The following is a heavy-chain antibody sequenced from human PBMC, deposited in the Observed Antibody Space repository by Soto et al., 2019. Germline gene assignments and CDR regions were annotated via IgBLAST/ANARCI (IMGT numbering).Heavy chain of an antibody. D-gene: IGHD3-10*01. CDR3: ERGRRKPPSVYYYFYVDV. V-gene: IGHV3-33*01. CDR1: GFNFRNYG. Sequence: QVQLIESGGGVVQPGRSLRLSCAASGFNFRNYGMHWLRQAPGKGLECAAVIWSDGSNKYYGDSVKGRFSISRDNSKNTLYLEMNSLRVEDTAVYYCERGRRKPPSVYYYFYVDVWGKGVTVTVSS. CDR2: IWSDGSNK. J-gene: IGHJ6*03.